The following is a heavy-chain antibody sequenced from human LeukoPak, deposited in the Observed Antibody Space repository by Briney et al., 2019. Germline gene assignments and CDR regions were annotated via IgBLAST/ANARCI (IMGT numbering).Heavy chain of an antibody. J-gene: IGHJ3*02. CDR2: ISGSSSST. V-gene: IGHV3-23*01. CDR3: ARIIVVGLGAFDI. D-gene: IGHD2-15*01. CDR1: GFTFSSYA. Sequence: PGGSLRLSCAASGFTFSSYAMSWVRQAPGKGLEWVSGISGSSSSTYYADSVKGRFTISRDNSKNTMYLQMNSLRAEDTAVYYCARIIVVGLGAFDIWGQGTMVTVSS.